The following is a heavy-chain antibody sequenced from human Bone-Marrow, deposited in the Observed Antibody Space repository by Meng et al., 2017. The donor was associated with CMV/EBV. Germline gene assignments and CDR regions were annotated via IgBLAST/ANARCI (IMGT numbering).Heavy chain of an antibody. Sequence: GSGNSFTSYWISWVRQMPGKGLEWMGRIDPSDSYTNYSPSLQGHVTISADKSISTAYPQWSSLKASDTAMYYCARRICSSTSCPYDYWGQGTLVTVSS. CDR3: ARRICSSTSCPYDY. CDR1: GNSFTSYW. V-gene: IGHV5-10-1*01. CDR2: IDPSDSYT. D-gene: IGHD2-2*01. J-gene: IGHJ4*02.